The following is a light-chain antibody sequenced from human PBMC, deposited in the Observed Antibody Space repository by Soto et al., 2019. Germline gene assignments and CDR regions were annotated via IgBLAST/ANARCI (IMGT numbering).Light chain of an antibody. CDR2: DNN. CDR3: GTWDGSLSAVV. V-gene: IGLV1-51*01. Sequence: QSVWTQPPSVSAAPGQKVTISCSGSSSNLGNNYVSGYQQLPGTAPKLFIYDNNERPSGIPDRFSGSKSGTSATLGITGVQTGDEADYYCGTWDGSLSAVVFGGGTKLTV. J-gene: IGLJ2*01. CDR1: SSNLGNNY.